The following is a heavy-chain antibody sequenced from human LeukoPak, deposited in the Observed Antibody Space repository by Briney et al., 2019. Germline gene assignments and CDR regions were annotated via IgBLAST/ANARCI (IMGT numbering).Heavy chain of an antibody. CDR2: ISSSSSYI. V-gene: IGHV3-21*01. Sequence: GGSLRLSCAASGFTFSSYSMNWVRQAPGKGLEWVSSISSSSSYIYYADSLEGRFTISRDNSKKSVYLQMNSLRAEDTAVYYCATPRGSGSYLAFDYWGQGTLVTVSS. J-gene: IGHJ4*02. CDR1: GFTFSSYS. D-gene: IGHD1-26*01. CDR3: ATPRGSGSYLAFDY.